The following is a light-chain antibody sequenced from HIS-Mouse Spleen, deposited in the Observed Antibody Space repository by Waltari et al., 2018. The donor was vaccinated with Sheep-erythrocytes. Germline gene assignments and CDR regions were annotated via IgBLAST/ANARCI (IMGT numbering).Light chain of an antibody. V-gene: IGLV3-25*03. CDR3: QSADSSGTYPV. Sequence: SYELTQPPSVSVPPGQTARIPCSGSPLPKQYAYWYQQKPGQAPVLVIYKDSERPSGIPERFSGSSSGTTVTLTISGVQAEDEADYYCQSADSSGTYPVFGGGTKLTVL. CDR1: PLPKQY. CDR2: KDS. J-gene: IGLJ2*01.